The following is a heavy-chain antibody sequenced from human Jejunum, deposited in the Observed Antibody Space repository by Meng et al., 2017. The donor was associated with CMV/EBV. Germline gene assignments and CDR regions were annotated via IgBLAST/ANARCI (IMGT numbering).Heavy chain of an antibody. CDR1: GYTVTNYD. CDR2: VDPNSGNT. Sequence: KTSGYTVTNYDINWVRQAPGQGLEWMGWVDPNSGNTAYAQKFQGRVTMTSNTSISTAYMELSSLRSEDTAVYYCARRPKYCTSASCWGQGTLVTVSS. J-gene: IGHJ4*02. D-gene: IGHD2-2*01. V-gene: IGHV1-8*01. CDR3: ARRPKYCTSASC.